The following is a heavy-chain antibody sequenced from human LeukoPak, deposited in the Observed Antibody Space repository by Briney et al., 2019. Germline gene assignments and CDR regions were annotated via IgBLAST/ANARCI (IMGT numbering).Heavy chain of an antibody. V-gene: IGHV1-18*01. CDR2: ISAYNGNT. D-gene: IGHD3-9*01. CDR3: ARDQDDILTGYYMGLVDY. Sequence: ASVKVSCKASGGTFSSYGISWVRQAPGQGLEWMGWISAYNGNTNYAQKLQGRVTMTTDTSTSTAYMELRSLRSDDTAVYYCARDQDDILTGYYMGLVDYWGQGTLVTVSS. CDR1: GGTFSSYG. J-gene: IGHJ4*02.